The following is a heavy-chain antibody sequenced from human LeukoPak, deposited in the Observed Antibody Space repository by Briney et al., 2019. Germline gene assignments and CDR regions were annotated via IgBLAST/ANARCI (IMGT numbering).Heavy chain of an antibody. CDR1: GFTFSSYA. V-gene: IGHV3-21*01. J-gene: IGHJ4*02. CDR2: ISSSSSYI. CDR3: ARGNYYDSSGYYRTVDY. Sequence: GGSLRLSCAASGFTFSSYAMSWVRQAPGKGLEWVSSISSSSSYIYYADSVKGRFTISRDNAKNSLYLQMNSLRAEDTAVYYCARGNYYDSSGYYRTVDYWGQGTLVTVSS. D-gene: IGHD3-22*01.